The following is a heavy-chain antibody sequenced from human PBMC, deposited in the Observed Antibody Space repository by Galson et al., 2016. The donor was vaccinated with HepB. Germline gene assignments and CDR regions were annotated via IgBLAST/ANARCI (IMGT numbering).Heavy chain of an antibody. V-gene: IGHV4-59*01. D-gene: IGHD3-10*01. CDR1: GASISDYY. J-gene: IGHJ4*02. CDR2: NHYSGNP. Sequence: ETLSLTCTVSGASISDYYWSWIRQSPGKGLEWIGYNHYSGNPTYNPSLKSRVTVSVDTSKNQFSLMLSSVTAADTAVFYCAGRRGESGTFCYWGQGSLVTVSS. CDR3: AGRRGESGTFCY.